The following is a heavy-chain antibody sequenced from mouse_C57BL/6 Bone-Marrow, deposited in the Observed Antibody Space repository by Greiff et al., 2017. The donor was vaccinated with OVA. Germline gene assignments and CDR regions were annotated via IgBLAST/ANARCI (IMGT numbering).Heavy chain of an antibody. CDR3: AGENKVTPFAY. J-gene: IGHJ3*01. Sequence: VQLVESGPGLVKPSQSLFLTCSITGFPITSGYYWIWIRQSPGKPLEWMGYITHSGETFYNPSLQSPISITRETSKNQFFLQLNSVTTEDTAMYYCAGENKVTPFAYWGQGTLVTVSA. CDR1: GFPITSGYY. CDR2: ITHSGET. D-gene: IGHD2-2*01. V-gene: IGHV12-3*01.